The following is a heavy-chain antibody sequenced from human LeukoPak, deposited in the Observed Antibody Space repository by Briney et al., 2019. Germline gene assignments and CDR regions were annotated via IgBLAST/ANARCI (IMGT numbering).Heavy chain of an antibody. D-gene: IGHD2-21*01. Sequence: WETVSLICAVYRGSFSGYYWRWIRQPRGRGLVWIGEINHSGSTNYNPSLKSRVTISVDTSKNQFSLKLSSVTAADTAVYYCARSRSHIVVVAHNWYFDLWGRGTLVTVSS. CDR3: ARSRSHIVVVAHNWYFDL. CDR1: RGSFSGYY. J-gene: IGHJ2*01. V-gene: IGHV4-34*01. CDR2: INHSGST.